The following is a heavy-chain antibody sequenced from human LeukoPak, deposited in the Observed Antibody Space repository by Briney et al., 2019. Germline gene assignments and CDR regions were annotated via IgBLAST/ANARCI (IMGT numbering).Heavy chain of an antibody. CDR3: AKGVRGVIRDAFDI. Sequence: GGSLRLSCAAPGFTFSSSAMSWVRQSPGKGLEWVSGITASGTNTSYADSVKGRFTTSRDNSKNTQYLQMNSLRADDTAVYYCAKGVRGVIRDAFDIWGQGTVVTVSS. CDR2: ITASGTNT. D-gene: IGHD3-10*01. V-gene: IGHV3-23*01. CDR1: GFTFSSSA. J-gene: IGHJ3*02.